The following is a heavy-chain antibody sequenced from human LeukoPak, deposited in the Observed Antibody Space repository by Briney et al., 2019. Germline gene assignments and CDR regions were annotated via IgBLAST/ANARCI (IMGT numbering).Heavy chain of an antibody. CDR3: ARDRTRIQAGTPAY. CDR2: ISAYNGNT. D-gene: IGHD6-13*01. Sequence: ASVKVSCEASGYTFTSYGISWVRQAPGQGLEWMGWISAYNGNTNYAQKLQGRVTMTTDTSTSTAYMELRSLRSDDTAVYYCARDRTRIQAGTPAYWGQGTLVTVSS. V-gene: IGHV1-18*01. J-gene: IGHJ4*02. CDR1: GYTFTSYG.